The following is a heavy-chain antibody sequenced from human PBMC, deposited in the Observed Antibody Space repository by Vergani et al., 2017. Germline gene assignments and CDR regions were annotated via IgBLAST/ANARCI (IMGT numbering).Heavy chain of an antibody. D-gene: IGHD5-18*01. CDR1: GGSISSSSYY. V-gene: IGHV4-39*07. CDR3: ARDYSRKDTAMAH. CDR2: IYYSGST. J-gene: IGHJ4*02. Sequence: QLQLQESGPGLVKPSETLSLTCTVSGGSISSSSYYWGWIRQPPGKGLEWIGSIYYSGSTYYNPSLKSRVTISVDTSKNQFSLKLSSVTAADTAVYYCARDYSRKDTAMAHWGQGTLVTVSS.